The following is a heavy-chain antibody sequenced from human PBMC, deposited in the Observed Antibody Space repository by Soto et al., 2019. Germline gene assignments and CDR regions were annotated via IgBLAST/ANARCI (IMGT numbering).Heavy chain of an antibody. J-gene: IGHJ6*02. CDR3: AREFMSSWYSYYGMDV. Sequence: AGGSLRLSCAASGFTFSSYAMHWVRQAPGKGLEWVAVISYDGSNKYYADSVKGRFTISRDNSKNTLYLQMNSLRAEDTAVYYCAREFMSSWYSYYGMDVWGQGTTVTVSS. CDR2: ISYDGSNK. D-gene: IGHD6-13*01. V-gene: IGHV3-30-3*01. CDR1: GFTFSSYA.